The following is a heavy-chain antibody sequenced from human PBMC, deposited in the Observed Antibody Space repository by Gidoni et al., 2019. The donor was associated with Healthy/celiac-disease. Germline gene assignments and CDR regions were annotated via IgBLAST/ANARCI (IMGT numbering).Heavy chain of an antibody. D-gene: IGHD2-15*01. CDR1: GFTFSSYG. CDR2: ISYDGNNK. J-gene: IGHJ4*02. CDR3: AKDRGYCSGGSCYFFDY. Sequence: QVQLVESGGGVVQPGWSLRLSCAASGFTFSSYGMHWVRQAPGKGLEWVAVISYDGNNKYYSDSVKGRFTISRDNSKNTLYLQMNSLRAEDTAVYYCAKDRGYCSGGSCYFFDYWGQGTLVTVSS. V-gene: IGHV3-30*18.